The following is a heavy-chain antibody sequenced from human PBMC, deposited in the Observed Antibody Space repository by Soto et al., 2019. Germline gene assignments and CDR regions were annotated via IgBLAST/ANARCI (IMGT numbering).Heavy chain of an antibody. Sequence: QVHLLQSGAEMKKPGSSVTVSCTAFGGTFTSYTFNWVRQAPGQRLEWMGRIIPILGMSSSAQNLQGRLTMIADKSTNTSYMVLSSLTSDDTAIYYCARSYGSGSRPFDYWGQGTLVTVSS. CDR1: GGTFTSYT. J-gene: IGHJ4*02. CDR2: IIPILGMS. V-gene: IGHV1-69*02. CDR3: ARSYGSGSRPFDY. D-gene: IGHD3-10*01.